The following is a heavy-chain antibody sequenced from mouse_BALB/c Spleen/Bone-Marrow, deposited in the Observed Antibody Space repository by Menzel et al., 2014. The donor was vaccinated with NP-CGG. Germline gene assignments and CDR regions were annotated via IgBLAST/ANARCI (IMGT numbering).Heavy chain of an antibody. Sequence: VKLQESGAELARPGASVKMSCRASGYTFTSYTMHWVKQRPGQGLEWIGFINPSSNYTNYNQKFKDKATLTADKSSSTACMQLSSLTSEDSAVYYCARVLRWSLDYWGQGTTLTVSS. CDR2: INPSSNYT. J-gene: IGHJ2*01. D-gene: IGHD6-2*01. CDR1: GYTFTSYT. CDR3: ARVLRWSLDY. V-gene: IGHV1-4*01.